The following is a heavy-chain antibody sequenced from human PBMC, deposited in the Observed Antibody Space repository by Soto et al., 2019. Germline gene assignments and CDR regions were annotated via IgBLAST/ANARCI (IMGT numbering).Heavy chain of an antibody. CDR1: VFTSTSYS. V-gene: IGHV3-21*06. CDR3: ARESEDLTSSFDY. CDR2: ISSTTNYI. J-gene: IGHJ4*02. Sequence: GGSLRLSCSASVFTSTSYSMNWFRQAPGKGLEWVSSISSTTNYIYYGDSMKGRFTISRDNAKNSLYLEMNSLRAEDTAVYYCARESEDLTSSFDYWGQGTLVTVSS.